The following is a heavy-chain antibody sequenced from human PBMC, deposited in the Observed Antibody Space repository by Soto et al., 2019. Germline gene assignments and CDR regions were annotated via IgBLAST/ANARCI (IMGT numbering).Heavy chain of an antibody. CDR2: ISGSGGST. Sequence: GGSLRLSCAASGFTFSSYAMSWVRQAPGKGLEWVSAISGSGGSTYYADSVKGRFTISRDNSKNTLYLQMNSLRAEDTAVYYCAKDPNRITMIVVVITSFFDYWGQGTLVTVSS. D-gene: IGHD3-22*01. J-gene: IGHJ4*02. V-gene: IGHV3-23*01. CDR1: GFTFSSYA. CDR3: AKDPNRITMIVVVITSFFDY.